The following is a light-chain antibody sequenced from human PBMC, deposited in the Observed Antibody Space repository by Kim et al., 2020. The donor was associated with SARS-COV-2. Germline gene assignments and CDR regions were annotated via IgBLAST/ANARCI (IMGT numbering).Light chain of an antibody. CDR1: SSDVGGYNY. V-gene: IGLV2-8*01. CDR3: ASYAGSNTWV. J-gene: IGLJ3*02. Sequence: GQSVPISCTGPSSDVGGYNYVAWYQQHPGKAPNVMISEVSDRPSGVPDRFSGSKSGNTASLTVSGLQAEDEADYYCASYAGSNTWVFGGGTQLTVL. CDR2: EVS.